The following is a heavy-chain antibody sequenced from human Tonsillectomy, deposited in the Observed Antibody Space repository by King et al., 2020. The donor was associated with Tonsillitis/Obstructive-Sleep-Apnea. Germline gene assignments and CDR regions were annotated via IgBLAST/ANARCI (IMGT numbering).Heavy chain of an antibody. CDR3: ARDIVVDYYYYYYMDV. J-gene: IGHJ6*03. V-gene: IGHV3-7*04. D-gene: IGHD2-2*01. Sequence: QLVQSGGGLVQPGGSLRLSCAASGFTFSSYWMSWVRQAPGKGLEWVANIKQDGSEKYYVDSVKGRFTISRDNAKNSLYLQMNSLRAEDTAVYYCARDIVVDYYYYYYMDVWGKGTTVTVSS. CDR1: GFTFSSYW. CDR2: IKQDGSEK.